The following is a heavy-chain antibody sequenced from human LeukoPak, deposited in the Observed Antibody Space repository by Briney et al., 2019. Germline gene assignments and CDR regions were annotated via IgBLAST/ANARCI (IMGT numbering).Heavy chain of an antibody. J-gene: IGHJ6*03. D-gene: IGHD5-12*01. CDR1: GGSISSGGYY. V-gene: IGHV4-30-2*01. CDR3: ARTRGYSGLGGYYYMDV. Sequence: PSETLSLTCTVSGGSISSGGYYWSWIRQPPGKGLEWIGYIYHSGSTYYNPSLKSRVTISVDRSKNQFSLKLSSVTAADTAVYYCARTRGYSGLGGYYYMDVWGKGTTVTVSS. CDR2: IYHSGST.